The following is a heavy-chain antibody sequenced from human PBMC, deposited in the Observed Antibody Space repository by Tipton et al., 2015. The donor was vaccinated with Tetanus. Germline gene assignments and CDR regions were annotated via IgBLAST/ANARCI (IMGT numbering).Heavy chain of an antibody. CDR1: GVSIRNGGYS. J-gene: IGHJ4*02. Sequence: TLSLTCAVSGVSIRNGGYSWNWIRQPAGKGLEWIGYTYHTGGTYYNPSLKSRVTISVDRSSDQFSLRLASVTAADTAIYYCVRAPYNSPGKYYFVQWGQGTLVTVSS. CDR2: TYHTGGT. CDR3: VRAPYNSPGKYYFVQ. V-gene: IGHV4-30-2*01. D-gene: IGHD1-1*01.